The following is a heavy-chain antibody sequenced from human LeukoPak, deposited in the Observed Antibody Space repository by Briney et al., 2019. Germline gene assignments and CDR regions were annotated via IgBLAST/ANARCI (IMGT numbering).Heavy chain of an antibody. CDR2: ISWNSGRI. J-gene: IGHJ4*02. V-gene: IGHV3-9*01. D-gene: IGHD2-21*01. Sequence: GGSLRLSCAASGFTFDDYAMHWVRQAPGKGLEWVSGISWNSGRIGYADSVKGRFTISRDNSKNTLYLQMNSLRAEDTAVYYCARLFCGGGGCNYDYWGQGTLVTVSS. CDR1: GFTFDDYA. CDR3: ARLFCGGGGCNYDY.